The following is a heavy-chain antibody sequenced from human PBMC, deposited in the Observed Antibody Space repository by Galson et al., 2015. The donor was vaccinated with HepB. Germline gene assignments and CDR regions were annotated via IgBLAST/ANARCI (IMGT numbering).Heavy chain of an antibody. CDR1: GFTFSSYA. J-gene: IGHJ5*02. Sequence: SLRLSCAASGFTFSSYAMSWVRQAPGKGLEWVSAISGSGGSTYYADSVKGRFTISRDNSKNTLYLQMNSLRAEDTAVYYCAKDETDSSGWSLVGWFDPWGQGTLVTVSS. V-gene: IGHV3-23*01. CDR2: ISGSGGST. D-gene: IGHD6-19*01. CDR3: AKDETDSSGWSLVGWFDP.